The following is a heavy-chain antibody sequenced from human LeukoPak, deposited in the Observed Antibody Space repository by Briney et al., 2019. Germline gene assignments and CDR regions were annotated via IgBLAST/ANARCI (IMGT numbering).Heavy chain of an antibody. D-gene: IGHD1-1*01. V-gene: IGHV4-59*01. Sequence: PSETLSLTCTVSGGSISNYYWSWIRQPPGKGLEWIGYSYYSGSTNYNPSLKSRVTISVDTSKNQFSLKLSSVTAADTAVYFCARGRVSSSTWYSTYYYYFYMDVWGKGTTVTVSS. CDR3: ARGRVSSSTWYSTYYYYFYMDV. CDR2: SYYSGST. CDR1: GGSISNYY. J-gene: IGHJ6*03.